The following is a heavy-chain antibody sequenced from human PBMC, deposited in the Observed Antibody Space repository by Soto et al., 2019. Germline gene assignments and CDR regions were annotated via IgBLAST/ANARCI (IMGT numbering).Heavy chain of an antibody. V-gene: IGHV2-5*02. CDR2: IYWDDDK. Sequence: SGATLVKPTQTLTLTCTFPGFSLRTSGVGVGWIRQPPGKALEWLALIYWDDDKRYSPSLKSRLTITKDTSKNQVVLTMTNMDPVDTATYYCVRMAKRINMVRGVIYFFDYWGQGILVSVSS. CDR3: VRMAKRINMVRGVIYFFDY. D-gene: IGHD3-10*01. CDR1: GFSLRTSGVG. J-gene: IGHJ4*02.